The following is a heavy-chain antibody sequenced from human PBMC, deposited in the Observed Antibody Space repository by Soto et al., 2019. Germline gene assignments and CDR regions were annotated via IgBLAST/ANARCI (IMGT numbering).Heavy chain of an antibody. Sequence: GGSLRLSCAASGFTFSGYTMNWVRQAQGKGLEWVSGINRGGGTTYYADSVKGRFTISRDNSKNTLYLQMNSPRAEDTAMYYCARRLHDGGMDVWGQGTTVTVSS. CDR3: ARRLHDGGMDV. D-gene: IGHD4-4*01. V-gene: IGHV3-23*01. CDR1: GFTFSGYT. J-gene: IGHJ6*02. CDR2: INRGGGTT.